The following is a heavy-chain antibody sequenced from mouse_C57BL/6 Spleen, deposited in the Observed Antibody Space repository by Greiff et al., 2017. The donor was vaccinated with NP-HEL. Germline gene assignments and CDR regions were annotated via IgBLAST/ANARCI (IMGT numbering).Heavy chain of an antibody. V-gene: IGHV5-17*01. Sequence: EVQLVESGGGLVKPGGSLKLSCAASGFTFSDYGMHWVRQAPEKGLEWVAYISSGSSTIFYADTVQGRFTISRDNAKNTLFLHMTSLRSEDTAMYYCARTLCFDYWGQGTTLTVSS. CDR2: ISSGSSTI. J-gene: IGHJ2*01. CDR3: ARTLCFDY. CDR1: GFTFSDYG.